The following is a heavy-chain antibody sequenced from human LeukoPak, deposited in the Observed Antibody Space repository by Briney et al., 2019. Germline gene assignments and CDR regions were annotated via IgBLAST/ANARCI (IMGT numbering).Heavy chain of an antibody. CDR3: ARKEEPVAGHFDP. Sequence: SETLSLTCAVYGGSFSGYYWSWIRQPPGKGLEWIGYIYYSGSTNYNPSLKSRVTISVDTSKNQFSLKLSSVTAADTAVYYCARKEEPVAGHFDPWGQGTLVTVSS. J-gene: IGHJ5*02. V-gene: IGHV4-59*01. D-gene: IGHD6-19*01. CDR2: IYYSGST. CDR1: GGSFSGYY.